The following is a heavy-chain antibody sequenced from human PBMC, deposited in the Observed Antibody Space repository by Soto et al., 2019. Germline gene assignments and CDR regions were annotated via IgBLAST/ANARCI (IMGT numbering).Heavy chain of an antibody. CDR2: ISSSSSTI. CDR3: ARAYMGIGYCISTSCYAFDI. Sequence: GGSLRLSCAASGFTFSSYSMNWVRQAPGKGLEWVSYISSSSSTIYYADSVKGRFTISRDNAKNSLYLQMNSLRDEDTAVYYCARAYMGIGYCISTSCYAFDIWGQGTMVTVSS. V-gene: IGHV3-48*02. CDR1: GFTFSSYS. D-gene: IGHD2-2*01. J-gene: IGHJ3*02.